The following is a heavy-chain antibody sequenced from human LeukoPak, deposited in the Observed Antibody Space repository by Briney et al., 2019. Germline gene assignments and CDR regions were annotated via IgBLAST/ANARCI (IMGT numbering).Heavy chain of an antibody. V-gene: IGHV3-7*03. CDR3: ARKAYGLDV. Sequence: PGGSLRLSCAPSGFTFSSYWMSWVRQAPGKGLEWVANIKQDGSEKYYVDSVKGRFTISRDNAKNSLYLQMNSLSAEDTAVYYCARKAYGLDVWGKGTTVTVSS. J-gene: IGHJ6*04. CDR2: IKQDGSEK. CDR1: GFTFSSYW.